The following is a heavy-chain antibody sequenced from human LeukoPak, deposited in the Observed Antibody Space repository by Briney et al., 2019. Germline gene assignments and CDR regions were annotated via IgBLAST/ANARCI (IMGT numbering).Heavy chain of an antibody. D-gene: IGHD4-17*01. V-gene: IGHV1-69*13. CDR1: GGTFSSYA. J-gene: IGHJ3*02. CDR2: IIPIFGTA. CDR3: ARKLYDYGDYLRDAFDI. Sequence: SLKVSCKASGGTFSSYAISWVRQAPGQGLEWMGGIIPIFGTANYAQKLQGRVTITADESTSTAYMELSSLRSEDTAVYYCARKLYDYGDYLRDAFDIWGQGTMVTVSS.